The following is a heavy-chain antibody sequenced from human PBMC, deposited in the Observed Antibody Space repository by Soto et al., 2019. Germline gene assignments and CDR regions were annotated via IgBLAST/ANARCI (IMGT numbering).Heavy chain of an antibody. Sequence: ASVKVSCKASGGTFSSYAISWVRQAPGQGLEWMGGIIPIFGTANYAQKFQGRVTITADESTSTAYMELSSLRSEDTAVCYCARGTMGATKPFDYWGQGPLVTVSS. V-gene: IGHV1-69*13. CDR1: GGTFSSYA. CDR3: ARGTMGATKPFDY. CDR2: IIPIFGTA. J-gene: IGHJ4*02. D-gene: IGHD1-26*01.